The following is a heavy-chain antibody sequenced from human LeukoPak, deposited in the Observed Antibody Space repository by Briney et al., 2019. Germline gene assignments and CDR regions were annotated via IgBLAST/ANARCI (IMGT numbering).Heavy chain of an antibody. V-gene: IGHV1-69*05. CDR1: GRTFSSYA. CDR2: IIPIFGTA. D-gene: IGHD3-10*01. CDR3: ARSGFGELTRWFDP. J-gene: IGHJ5*02. Sequence: SVKVSCKASGRTFSSYAISWVRQAPGQGLEWMGRIIPIFGTANYAQKFQGRVTITTDESTSTAYMELRSLRSDDTAVYYCARSGFGELTRWFDPWGQGTLVTVSS.